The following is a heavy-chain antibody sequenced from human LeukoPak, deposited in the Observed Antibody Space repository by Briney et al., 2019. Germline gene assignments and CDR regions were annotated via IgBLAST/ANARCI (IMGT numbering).Heavy chain of an antibody. Sequence: GGSLRLSCAASGFTFSSYSMNWVCQAPGKGLEWVSSISSSNSYIYYGDSVKGRFTISRDNAKNSLYLQMNSLRAEDTAVYYCARDEVPSYYDSSGYYYYWGQGTLVTVSS. V-gene: IGHV3-21*01. CDR1: GFTFSSYS. J-gene: IGHJ4*02. CDR2: ISSSNSYI. CDR3: ARDEVPSYYDSSGYYYY. D-gene: IGHD3-22*01.